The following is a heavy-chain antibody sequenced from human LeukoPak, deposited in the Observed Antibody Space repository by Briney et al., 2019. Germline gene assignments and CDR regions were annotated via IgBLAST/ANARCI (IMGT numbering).Heavy chain of an antibody. CDR3: TRGSDTIFGVSRDGFDY. V-gene: IGHV3-49*03. CDR1: GFTFGDYV. Sequence: GSLRLSCTASGFTFGDYVMSWFRQAPGKGLEWVGFIRSKAYGGTTEYAASVKGRFIISRDDSKSIAYLQMYSLKSEDTAVYYCTRGSDTIFGVSRDGFDYWGQGTLVTVSS. CDR2: IRSKAYGGTT. J-gene: IGHJ4*02. D-gene: IGHD3-3*01.